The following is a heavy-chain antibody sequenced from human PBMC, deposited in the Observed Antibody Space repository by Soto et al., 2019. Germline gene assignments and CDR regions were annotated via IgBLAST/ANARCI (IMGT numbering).Heavy chain of an antibody. CDR3: ARGYSYYYGSGSYYPVDY. Sequence: SVKVSCKASGGTFSGYAISWVRQAPGQGLEWMGGIIPIFGTANYAQKFQGRVTITADESTSTAYMELSSLRSEDTAVYYCARGYSYYYGSGSYYPVDYWGQGTLVTVSS. D-gene: IGHD3-10*01. V-gene: IGHV1-69*13. CDR2: IIPIFGTA. CDR1: GGTFSGYA. J-gene: IGHJ4*02.